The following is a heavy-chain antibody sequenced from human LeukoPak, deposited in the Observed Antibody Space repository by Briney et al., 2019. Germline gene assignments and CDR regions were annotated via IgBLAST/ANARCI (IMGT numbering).Heavy chain of an antibody. V-gene: IGHV3-23*01. J-gene: IGHJ5*02. CDR2: ISGSGGST. CDR1: GFAFSSYA. D-gene: IGHD3-3*01. CDR3: AKDRSTIFGVVIMGGWFDP. Sequence: GGSLRLSCAASGFAFSSYAMSWVRQAPGKALEWVSAISGSGGSTYYADSVKGRFTISRDNSKNTLYLQMNSLRAEDTAVYYCAKDRSTIFGVVIMGGWFDPWGQGTLVTVSS.